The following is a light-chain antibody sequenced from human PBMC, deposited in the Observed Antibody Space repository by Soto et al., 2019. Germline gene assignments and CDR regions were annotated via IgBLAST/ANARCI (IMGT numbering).Light chain of an antibody. CDR2: EVS. Sequence: QSALTQPASLSGSPGQSITISCTGSSSDIGGYNYVSWYQQYPGKAPKLLIYEVSNRPSGVSNRFSGSKSGNTASLTISGLQAEDEADYYCSSYATSIGVFGGGTKLTVL. CDR1: SSDIGGYNY. CDR3: SSYATSIGV. V-gene: IGLV2-14*03. J-gene: IGLJ3*02.